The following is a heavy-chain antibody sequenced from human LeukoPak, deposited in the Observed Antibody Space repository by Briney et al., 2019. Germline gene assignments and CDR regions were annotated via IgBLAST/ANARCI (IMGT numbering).Heavy chain of an antibody. CDR2: ISAYNGNT. V-gene: IGHV1-18*01. CDR3: ARDSSPYYYGSGSYSNYYYYYYMDV. CDR1: GYTFTSYG. Sequence: ASVKVSCKASGYTFTSYGISWVRQAPGQGLEWMGWISAYNGNTNYAQKLQGRVTMTTDTSTSTAYMELSSLRSEDTAVYYCARDSSPYYYGSGSYSNYYYYYYMDVWGKGTTVTISS. J-gene: IGHJ6*03. D-gene: IGHD3-10*01.